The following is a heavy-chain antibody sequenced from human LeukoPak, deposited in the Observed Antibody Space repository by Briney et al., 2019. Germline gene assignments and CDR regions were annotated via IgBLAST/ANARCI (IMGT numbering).Heavy chain of an antibody. CDR1: GGSISSYY. CDR2: IYTSGST. D-gene: IGHD3-9*01. Sequence: PSETLSLTCTVSGGSISSYYWSWIRPPAGKGLEWIGRIYTSGSTNYNPPLKSRVTMSVDTSKNQFSLKLSSVTAADTAVYYCARRGLRYFDWLSSGWFDPWGQGTLVTVSS. J-gene: IGHJ5*02. V-gene: IGHV4-4*07. CDR3: ARRGLRYFDWLSSGWFDP.